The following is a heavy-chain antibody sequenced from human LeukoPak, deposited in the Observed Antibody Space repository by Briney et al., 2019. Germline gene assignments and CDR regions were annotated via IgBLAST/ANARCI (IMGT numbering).Heavy chain of an antibody. Sequence: GGSLRLSCAASGFTFSSYAMSWVRQAPGKGLEWVSAISGSGGSTYYADSVKGRFTISRDNSKDTLYLQMNSLRAEDTAVYYRAEVGGMIVVAKTYYFDYWGQGTLVTVSS. D-gene: IGHD3-22*01. CDR1: GFTFSSYA. CDR3: AEVGGMIVVAKTYYFDY. V-gene: IGHV3-23*01. J-gene: IGHJ4*02. CDR2: ISGSGGST.